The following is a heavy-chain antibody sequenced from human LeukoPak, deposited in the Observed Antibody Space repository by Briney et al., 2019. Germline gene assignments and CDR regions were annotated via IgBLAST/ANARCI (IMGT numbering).Heavy chain of an antibody. CDR2: ISSRSDTI. V-gene: IGHV3-48*02. Sequence: GGSLRLSCAASGFPFSTYSMNWVRQAPGKGLEWISYISSRSDTIKCADSVKGRFTISRDNAKNSLYLQMNSLRDDDTAVYYCARDYGEHGEYFAYWGQGTLVTVSS. CDR1: GFPFSTYS. J-gene: IGHJ4*02. D-gene: IGHD4-17*01. CDR3: ARDYGEHGEYFAY.